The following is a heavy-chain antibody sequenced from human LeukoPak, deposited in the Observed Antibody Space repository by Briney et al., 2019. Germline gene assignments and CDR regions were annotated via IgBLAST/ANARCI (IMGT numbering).Heavy chain of an antibody. CDR3: ARDPVGGIPDYLDL. CDR1: GFDFNDYA. V-gene: IGHV3-30*04. D-gene: IGHD3-10*01. Sequence: GSSLRLSCAASGFDFNDYAMLWLRQAPGKGLEWVAVIAYNGNPTIYTDCVKGRFTISRDNSKNTLFLQMDSLTTENTTVYYCARDPVGGIPDYLDLWGQGTLVTVSS. J-gene: IGHJ4*02. CDR2: IAYNGNPT.